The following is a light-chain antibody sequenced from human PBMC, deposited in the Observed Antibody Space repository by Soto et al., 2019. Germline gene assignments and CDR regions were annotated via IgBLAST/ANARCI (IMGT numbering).Light chain of an antibody. J-gene: IGLJ1*01. CDR2: GVN. Sequence: ALTQPASVSGSPGRSITISCTGSGRDIGAYDYVSWYQQHPGKAPKLLIYGVNNRPSGVSYRFSASKSAFTASLTISGLQAEDEAHYYCSSYTTSYFYVFGPGTKVTVL. V-gene: IGLV2-14*01. CDR1: GRDIGAYDY. CDR3: SSYTTSYFYV.